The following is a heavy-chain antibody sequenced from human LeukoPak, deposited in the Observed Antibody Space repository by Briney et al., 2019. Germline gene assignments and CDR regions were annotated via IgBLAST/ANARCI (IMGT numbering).Heavy chain of an antibody. D-gene: IGHD3-10*01. CDR1: GASFTSGGFY. Sequence: SETLSLTCSVSGASFTSGGFYWGWLRQPPGKGLEWIATVYYTGRTYYNPSLKSRVTISIDTSKNQFSLSLRSLIAADTAVHYCARHSGSGSLSRPFDPWGQGTLVTVSS. V-gene: IGHV4-39*01. CDR2: VYYTGRT. CDR3: ARHSGSGSLSRPFDP. J-gene: IGHJ5*02.